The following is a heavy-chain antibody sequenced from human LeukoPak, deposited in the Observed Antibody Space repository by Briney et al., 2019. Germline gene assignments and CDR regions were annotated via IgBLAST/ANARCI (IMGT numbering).Heavy chain of an antibody. Sequence: PSETLSLTCTVSGGSISSGDYYWSWIRQPPGKGLEWIGYIYYSGSTFYNPSLKSRVTITVDTSKNQLSLKLNSVTAADTAIYYCAGAPIVVVTASAFDIWGQGTMVTVSS. V-gene: IGHV4-30-4*01. CDR2: IYYSGST. D-gene: IGHD2-21*02. J-gene: IGHJ3*02. CDR1: GGSISSGDYY. CDR3: AGAPIVVVTASAFDI.